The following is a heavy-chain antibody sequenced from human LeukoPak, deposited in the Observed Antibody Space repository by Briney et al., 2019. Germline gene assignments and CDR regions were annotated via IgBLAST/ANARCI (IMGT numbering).Heavy chain of an antibody. CDR3: TRGIRYYYDSSGYY. V-gene: IGHV3-49*04. Sequence: GGSLRLSCTASRFTLGDYAMSWVRQAPGKGLEWVGLIRSKAYGGTTEYAASVKGRFTISRDDSKSIAYLQMNSLKTEDTAVYYCTRGIRYYYDSSGYYWGQGTLVTVSS. CDR1: RFTLGDYA. J-gene: IGHJ4*02. D-gene: IGHD3-22*01. CDR2: IRSKAYGGTT.